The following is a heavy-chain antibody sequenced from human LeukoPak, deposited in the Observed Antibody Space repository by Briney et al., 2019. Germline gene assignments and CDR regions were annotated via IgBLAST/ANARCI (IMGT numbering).Heavy chain of an antibody. CDR3: ARDYSASSPGGY. Sequence: PSETLSLTCTVSGGSISSYYWSWIRQPPGKGLEWIGYIYYSGSTNYNPSLKSRVTISVDTSKNQFSLKLSSVTAAGTAVYYCARDYSASSPGGYWGQGTLVTVSS. CDR1: GGSISSYY. CDR2: IYYSGST. V-gene: IGHV4-59*01. D-gene: IGHD6-13*01. J-gene: IGHJ4*02.